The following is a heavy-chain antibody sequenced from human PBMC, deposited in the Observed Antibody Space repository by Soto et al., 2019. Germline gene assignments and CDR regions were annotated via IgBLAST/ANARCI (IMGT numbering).Heavy chain of an antibody. CDR1: GGTFSSYA. Sequence: QVQLVQSGAEVKKPGSSVTVSCKASGGTFSSYAISWVRQAPGQGLEWMGRIIPFIGTANYGQKFQGRVRVSADESTKSADMVLTSLGSADTAVYFCARVVRPAVPAFYYCGMDVWGQGTTVTVS. J-gene: IGHJ6*02. CDR2: IIPFIGTA. V-gene: IGHV1-69*18. D-gene: IGHD6-19*01. CDR3: ARVVRPAVPAFYYCGMDV.